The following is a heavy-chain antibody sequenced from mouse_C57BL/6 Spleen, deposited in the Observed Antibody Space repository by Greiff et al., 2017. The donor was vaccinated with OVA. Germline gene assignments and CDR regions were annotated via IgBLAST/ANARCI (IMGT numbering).Heavy chain of an antibody. Sequence: EVKLVESGEGLVKPGGSLKLSCAASGFTFSSYAMSWVRQTPEKRLEWVAYISSGGDYIYYADTVKGRFTISRDNARNTLYLQMSSLKSEDTAMYYCTRDRYGNYYAMDYWGQGTSVTVSS. CDR3: TRDRYGNYYAMDY. J-gene: IGHJ4*01. CDR1: GFTFSSYA. D-gene: IGHD2-1*01. CDR2: ISSGGDYI. V-gene: IGHV5-9-1*02.